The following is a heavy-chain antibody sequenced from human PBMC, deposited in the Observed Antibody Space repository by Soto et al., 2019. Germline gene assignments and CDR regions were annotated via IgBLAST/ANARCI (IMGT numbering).Heavy chain of an antibody. CDR2: IKQDGSEK. Sequence: EVQLVESGGGLVQPGGSLRLSCAASGFTFSSYWMSWVRQAPGKGLEWVANIKQDGSEKYYVDSVKGRFTISRDNPKNSQYLQMNILRAEDTAVLYCAREGDCSSTSCYIYYYYYMDVWGKATTVT. D-gene: IGHD2-2*02. V-gene: IGHV3-7*01. J-gene: IGHJ6*03. CDR1: GFTFSSYW. CDR3: AREGDCSSTSCYIYYYYYMDV.